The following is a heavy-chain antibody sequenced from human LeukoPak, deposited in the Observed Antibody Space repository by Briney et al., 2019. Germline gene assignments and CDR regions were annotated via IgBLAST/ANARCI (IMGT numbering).Heavy chain of an antibody. Sequence: SVKVSCKASGGTFSSYAISWVRQAPGQGLEWMGRIIPILGIANYAQKFQGRVTITADKSTSTAYMELSSLRSEDTAVYYCARTAGIAAAGRLGWGQGTLVTVSS. CDR2: IIPILGIA. CDR3: ARTAGIAAAGRLG. D-gene: IGHD6-13*01. CDR1: GGTFSSYA. J-gene: IGHJ4*02. V-gene: IGHV1-69*04.